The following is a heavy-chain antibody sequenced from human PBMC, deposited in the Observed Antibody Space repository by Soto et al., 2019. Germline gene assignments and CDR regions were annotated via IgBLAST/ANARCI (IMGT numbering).Heavy chain of an antibody. V-gene: IGHV4-4*02. J-gene: IGHJ3*01. Sequence: SETLSLTCVVSGASISTSNWCSWVRQSPGKGLEWIGEIYHTGSTSYSPSLKSRVTMSIDKSKNQFSLRLTAVTAADTAIYYCARGPRSGSYSVDGFDVWGQGTVVTVSS. CDR2: IYHTGST. CDR3: ARGPRSGSYSVDGFDV. D-gene: IGHD1-26*01. CDR1: GASISTSNW.